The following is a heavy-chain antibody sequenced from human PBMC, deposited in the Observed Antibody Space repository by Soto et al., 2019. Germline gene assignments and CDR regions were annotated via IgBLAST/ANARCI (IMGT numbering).Heavy chain of an antibody. V-gene: IGHV3-21*01. CDR2: ISSSSSYI. Sequence: GGSLRLSCAASGFTFSSYSMNWVRQAPGKGLEWVSSISSSSSYIYYADSVKGRFTISRDNAKNSLYLQMNSLRAEDTAVYYCARDPWVYYDSRSEYFQHWGQGTLVTVSS. J-gene: IGHJ1*01. CDR3: ARDPWVYYDSRSEYFQH. CDR1: GFTFSSYS. D-gene: IGHD3-22*01.